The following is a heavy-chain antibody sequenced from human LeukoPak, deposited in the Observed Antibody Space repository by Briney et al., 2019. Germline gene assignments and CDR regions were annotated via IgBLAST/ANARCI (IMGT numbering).Heavy chain of an antibody. CDR1: GISFSSYN. V-gene: IGHV3-48*04. CDR3: ARGTGPAYYDYVWGSYRPLYYFDY. CDR2: ISSSGSTI. D-gene: IGHD3-16*02. J-gene: IGHJ4*02. Sequence: PGGSLRLSCAASGISFSSYNMNWVRQAPGKGLERVSYISSSGSTIYYADSVKGRFTISRDNAKNSLYLQMNSLRAEDTAVYYCARGTGPAYYDYVWGSYRPLYYFDYWGQGTLVTVSS.